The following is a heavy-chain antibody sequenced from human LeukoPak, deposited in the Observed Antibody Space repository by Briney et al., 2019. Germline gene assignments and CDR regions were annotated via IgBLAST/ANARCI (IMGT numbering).Heavy chain of an antibody. J-gene: IGHJ3*02. CDR3: ARDTFLGVGAIPDAFDI. CDR1: GFTFSSYS. D-gene: IGHD1-26*01. Sequence: GGSLRLSCAASGFTFSSYSMNWVRQAPGKGLEWVSSISSSSSYIYYADSVKGRFTISRDNAKNSLYLQMNSLRAEDTAVYYCARDTFLGVGAIPDAFDIWGQGTMVTVSS. V-gene: IGHV3-21*01. CDR2: ISSSSSYI.